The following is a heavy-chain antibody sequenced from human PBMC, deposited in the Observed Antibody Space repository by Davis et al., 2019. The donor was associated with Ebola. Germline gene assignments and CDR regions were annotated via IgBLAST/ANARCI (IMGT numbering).Heavy chain of an antibody. D-gene: IGHD4-17*01. J-gene: IGHJ1*01. CDR3: ARVDYATYFQD. V-gene: IGHV4-61*01. CDR1: GGSVSSGSFY. Sequence: SETLSLTCTVSGGSVSSGSFYWSWIRQSPGKGLEWIAYLYNSGSANYSPSLKSRVSISLDTSKNQFSLKLRSVIAADTAMYYCARVDYATYFQDWGQGTLVTVSS. CDR2: LYNSGSA.